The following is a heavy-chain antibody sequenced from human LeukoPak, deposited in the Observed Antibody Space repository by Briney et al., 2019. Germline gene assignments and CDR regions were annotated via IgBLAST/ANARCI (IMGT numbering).Heavy chain of an antibody. CDR1: GFTFSSYA. Sequence: GRSLRLSCAASGFTFSSYAMSWVRQAPGKGLEWVSAISGSGGSTYYADSVKGRFTISRDNSKNTLYLQMNSLRAEDTAVYYCAKDSTHYSSSSHYFDYWGQGTLVTVSS. J-gene: IGHJ4*02. D-gene: IGHD6-6*01. V-gene: IGHV3-23*01. CDR3: AKDSTHYSSSSHYFDY. CDR2: ISGSGGST.